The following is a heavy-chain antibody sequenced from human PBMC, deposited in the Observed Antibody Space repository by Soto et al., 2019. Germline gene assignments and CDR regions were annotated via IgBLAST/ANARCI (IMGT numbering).Heavy chain of an antibody. J-gene: IGHJ4*02. CDR1: GFTLSSYS. V-gene: IGHV3-21*01. CDR2: ISSSSSYI. Sequence: GGSLRLSCAASGFTLSSYSMNWVRQAPGKGLEWVSSISSSSSYIYYADSVKGRFTISRDNAKNSLYLQMNSLRAEDTAVYYCERERVLPAAIGGFDYWGQGPLVTVFS. CDR3: ERERVLPAAIGGFDY. D-gene: IGHD2-2*02.